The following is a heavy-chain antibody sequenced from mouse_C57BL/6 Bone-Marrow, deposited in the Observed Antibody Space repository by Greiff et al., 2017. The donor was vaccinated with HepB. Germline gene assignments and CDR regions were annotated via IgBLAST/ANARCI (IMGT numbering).Heavy chain of an antibody. Sequence: EVQRVESVAELVRPGASVKLSCTASGFNIKNTYMHWVKQRPEQGLEWIGRIDPANGNTKYAPKFQGKATITADTSSNTAYLQLSSLTSEDTAIYYCAAAIYYGYDVAYWGQGTLVTVSA. J-gene: IGHJ3*01. V-gene: IGHV14-3*01. CDR2: IDPANGNT. CDR3: AAAIYYGYDVAY. D-gene: IGHD2-2*01. CDR1: GFNIKNTY.